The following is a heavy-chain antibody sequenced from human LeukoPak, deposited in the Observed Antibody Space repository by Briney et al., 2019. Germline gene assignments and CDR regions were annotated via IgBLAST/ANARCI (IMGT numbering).Heavy chain of an antibody. CDR3: ARDVSVLRFLYYYDYMDV. Sequence: SETLSLTCTVSGGSISSGSYYWRWIRQPAGKGLEWIGRIYTSGSTNYNPSLKSRVTISVHTSKNQFSLKLSSVTAADTAVYYCARDVSVLRFLYYYDYMDVWGKGTMVTVSS. D-gene: IGHD3-3*01. CDR2: IYTSGST. J-gene: IGHJ6*03. CDR1: GGSISSGSYY. V-gene: IGHV4-61*02.